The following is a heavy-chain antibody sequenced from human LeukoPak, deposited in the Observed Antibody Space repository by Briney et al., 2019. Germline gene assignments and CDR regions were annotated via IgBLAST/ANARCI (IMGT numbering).Heavy chain of an antibody. CDR3: AREGWVVPAVYYYYYYMDV. D-gene: IGHD2-2*01. V-gene: IGHV3-7*01. J-gene: IGHJ6*03. Sequence: GGSLRLSCAASGFTFSSYWMSWVRQAPGKGLEWVANMKQDGSEKYYVDSVKGRFTISRDNAKNSLYLQMNSLRAEDTAAYYCAREGWVVPAVYYYYYYMDVWGKGTTVTVSS. CDR2: MKQDGSEK. CDR1: GFTFSSYW.